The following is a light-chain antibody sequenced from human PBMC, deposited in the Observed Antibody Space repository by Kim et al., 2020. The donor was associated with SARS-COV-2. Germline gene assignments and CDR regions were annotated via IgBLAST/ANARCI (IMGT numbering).Light chain of an antibody. J-gene: IGKJ1*01. CDR1: QSVSSTY. Sequence: SPGERATLSCRASQSVSSTYLVWYQQKPGQAPRLLIYGASSRATDIPDRFSGSGSGTDFTLTISRLEPEDFAVYYCQHYGSPSWTFGQGTKVDIK. V-gene: IGKV3-20*01. CDR3: QHYGSPSWT. CDR2: GAS.